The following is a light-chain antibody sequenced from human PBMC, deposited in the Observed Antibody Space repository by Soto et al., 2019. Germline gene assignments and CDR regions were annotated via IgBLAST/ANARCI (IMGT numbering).Light chain of an antibody. J-gene: IGKJ2*01. CDR2: DAS. CDR1: QSISSW. V-gene: IGKV1-5*01. Sequence: DIQMTQSPSTLSASVGDRVTITCRASQSISSWLAWYQQKPGKDPKLLIYDASSLESGGPSRFIGSGSATEFTLTISSMQPHDFATYYCQQYNSYSPYTFGQGTKLEIK. CDR3: QQYNSYSPYT.